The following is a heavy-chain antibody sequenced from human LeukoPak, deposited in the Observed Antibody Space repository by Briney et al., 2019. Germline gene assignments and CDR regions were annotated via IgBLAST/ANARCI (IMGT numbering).Heavy chain of an antibody. CDR1: GFTFSSYD. CDR2: ISGPGTSI. J-gene: IGHJ6*03. Sequence: QTGGSLRLSCAASGFTFSSYDMTWIRQAPGKGLECVSYISGPGTSIYYADSVKGRFTVSRDNANNSLYVQMHSLRPEDTAVYYCARIAGSRWLRLVQDNYYHYNMDVWGTGTTVTVS. CDR3: ARIAGSRWLRLVQDNYYHYNMDV. V-gene: IGHV3-48*03. D-gene: IGHD5-24*01.